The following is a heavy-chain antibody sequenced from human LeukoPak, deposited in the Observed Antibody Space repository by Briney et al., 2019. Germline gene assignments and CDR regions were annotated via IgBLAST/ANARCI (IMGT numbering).Heavy chain of an antibody. D-gene: IGHD2/OR15-2a*01. J-gene: IGHJ4*02. V-gene: IGHV4-59*08. CDR3: ARRNTADASIDF. CDR1: GGSIIGHW. Sequence: PETLSLTCTVSGGSIIGHWWSWIRQPPGKGLEWIGDIFYSGGSTNYNPSLKSRLTMSLDTSKNQFSLKLTSVTAADTAMYYCARRNTADASIDFWGQGTLVTASS. CDR2: IFYSGGST.